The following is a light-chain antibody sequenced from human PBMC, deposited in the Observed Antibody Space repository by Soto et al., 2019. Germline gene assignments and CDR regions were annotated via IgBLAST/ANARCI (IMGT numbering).Light chain of an antibody. J-gene: IGLJ3*02. CDR2: DVS. CDR1: SSDVGDYNY. V-gene: IGLV2-11*01. Sequence: QSALTQPRSVSGSPGQSVTISCTGTSSDVGDYNYVSWYQQYPGKAPKLVIYDVSKRPSGVPDRFSGSKSGNTASLTISGLQAEDEADYYCCSFAGSYTFWVLDGGTKHTVL. CDR3: CSFAGSYTFWV.